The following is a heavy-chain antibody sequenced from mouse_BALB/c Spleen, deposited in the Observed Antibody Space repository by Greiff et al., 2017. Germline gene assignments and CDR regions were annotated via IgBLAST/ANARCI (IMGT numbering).Heavy chain of an antibody. D-gene: IGHD2-14*01. CDR3: ARGYRYDEVAY. V-gene: IGHV5-17*02. J-gene: IGHJ3*01. CDR2: ISSGSSTI. CDR1: GFTFSSFG. Sequence: DVKLVESGGGLVQPGGSRKLSCAASGFTFSSFGMHWVRQAPEKGLEWVAYISSGSSTIYYADTVKGRFTISRDNPKNTLFLQMTSLRSEDTAMYYCARGYRYDEVAYWGQGTLVTVSA.